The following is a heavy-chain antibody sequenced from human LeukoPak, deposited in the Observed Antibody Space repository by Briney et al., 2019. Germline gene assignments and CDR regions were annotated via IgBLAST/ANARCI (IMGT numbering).Heavy chain of an antibody. D-gene: IGHD3-10*01. V-gene: IGHV4-59*01. CDR3: ARDRYYYGSGSSSDWYFDL. CDR2: IYYTGST. Sequence: SETLSLTCTVSGGSISSYYWSWIRQPPGKGLEWIAYIYYTGSTKFNPSLKSRVTISVDTSKNQFSLKLSSVTAADTAMYYCARDRYYYGSGSSSDWYFDLWGRGTLVTVSS. J-gene: IGHJ2*01. CDR1: GGSISSYY.